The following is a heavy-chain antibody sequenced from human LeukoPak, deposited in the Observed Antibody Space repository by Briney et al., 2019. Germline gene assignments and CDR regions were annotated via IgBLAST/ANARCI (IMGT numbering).Heavy chain of an antibody. CDR1: GYTFTSYG. D-gene: IGHD1-1*01. J-gene: IGHJ3*02. CDR3: ARGQLERHSRNAFDI. CDR2: IIPIFGTA. V-gene: IGHV1-69*13. Sequence: GASEKVSCKASGYTFTSYGISWVRQAPGQGLEWMGGIIPIFGTANYAQKFQGRVTITADESTSTAYMELSSLRSEDTAVYYCARGQLERHSRNAFDIWGQGTMVTVSS.